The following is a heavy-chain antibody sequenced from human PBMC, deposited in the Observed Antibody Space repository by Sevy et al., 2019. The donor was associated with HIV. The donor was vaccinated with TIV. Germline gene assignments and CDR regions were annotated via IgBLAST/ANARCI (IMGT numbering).Heavy chain of an antibody. Sequence: GGSLRLSCTASGFTFSSYGMHWVRQAPGKGLEWVAVISYAGSNKYYADSVKGRFTISRDNSKNTLYLQMNSLRAEDTAVYYCAKDRVIEYSSSWDFDYWGQGTLVTVSS. D-gene: IGHD6-6*01. CDR3: AKDRVIEYSSSWDFDY. CDR2: ISYAGSNK. CDR1: GFTFSSYG. J-gene: IGHJ4*02. V-gene: IGHV3-30*18.